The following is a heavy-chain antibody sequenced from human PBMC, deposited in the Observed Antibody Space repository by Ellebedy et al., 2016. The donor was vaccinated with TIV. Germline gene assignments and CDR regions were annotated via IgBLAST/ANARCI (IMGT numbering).Heavy chain of an antibody. J-gene: IGHJ4*02. CDR1: GFTVSSNY. CDR3: AKDMNTGYYDY. V-gene: IGHV3-66*01. Sequence: GGSLRLSCAASGFTVSSNYLSWVRQAPGKGLEWVSVLYSGGSAYYPDSVKGRFTISRDNSKNTLFLQMNSLRAEDTAVYYCAKDMNTGYYDYWGQGTLVTVSS. CDR2: LYSGGSA. D-gene: IGHD3-9*01.